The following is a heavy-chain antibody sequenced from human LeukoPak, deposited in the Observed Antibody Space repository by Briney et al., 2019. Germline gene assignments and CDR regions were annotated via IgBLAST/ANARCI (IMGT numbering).Heavy chain of an antibody. D-gene: IGHD3-16*02. Sequence: NSSETLSLTCAVYGGSFSGYYWSWIRQPPGKGLEWIGEINHSGSTNYNPSLKSRVTISVDTSKNQFSLKLSSVTAADTAVYYCARGYDYVWGSYRRYPAEYFQHWGQGTLVTVSS. J-gene: IGHJ1*01. CDR1: GGSFSGYY. CDR2: INHSGST. V-gene: IGHV4-34*01. CDR3: ARGYDYVWGSYRRYPAEYFQH.